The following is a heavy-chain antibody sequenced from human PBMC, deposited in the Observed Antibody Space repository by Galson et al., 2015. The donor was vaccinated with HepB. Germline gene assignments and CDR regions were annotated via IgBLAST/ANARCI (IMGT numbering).Heavy chain of an antibody. V-gene: IGHV3-7*01. CDR2: IKQDGSEK. J-gene: IGHJ6*02. D-gene: IGHD3-22*01. CDR3: ARDSGYYDGGYYYYYGMDV. CDR1: GFTFSSFW. Sequence: SLRLSGATSGFTFSSFWMTWVRQAPGKGLEWVANIKQDGSEKYYVDSVKGRFTISRDNAKNSLYLQMNSLRAEDTAVYYCARDSGYYDGGYYYYYGMDVWGQGTTVTVSS.